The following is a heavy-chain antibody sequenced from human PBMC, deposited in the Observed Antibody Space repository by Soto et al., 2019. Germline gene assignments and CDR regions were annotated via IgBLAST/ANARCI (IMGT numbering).Heavy chain of an antibody. CDR3: ARACGSSVYCLSLDY. D-gene: IGHD2-2*01. Sequence: SETLSLTCTVSGGSISSSSYYWGWIRQPPGKGLEWIGSIYYSGSTYYNPSLKSRVTISVDTSKNQFSLKLSSVTAADTAVYYCARACGSSVYCLSLDYWGQGTLVTVSS. J-gene: IGHJ4*02. V-gene: IGHV4-39*01. CDR2: IYYSGST. CDR1: GGSISSSSYY.